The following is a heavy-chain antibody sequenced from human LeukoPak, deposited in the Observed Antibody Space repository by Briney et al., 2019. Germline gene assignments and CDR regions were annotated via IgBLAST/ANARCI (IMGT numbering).Heavy chain of an antibody. CDR3: AKDSRGYSTGDFDY. V-gene: IGHV3-9*01. CDR2: ISWNSGSI. J-gene: IGHJ4*02. Sequence: PGGSLRLSCAASGFTFDDYAMHWVRQAPGKGLGWVSGISWNSGSIGYADSVKGRFTISRDNAKNSLYLQMNSLRAEDTALYYCAKDSRGYSTGDFDYWGQGTLVTVSS. CDR1: GFTFDDYA. D-gene: IGHD5-18*01.